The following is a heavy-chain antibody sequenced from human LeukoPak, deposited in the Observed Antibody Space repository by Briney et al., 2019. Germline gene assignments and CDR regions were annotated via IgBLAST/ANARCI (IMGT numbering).Heavy chain of an antibody. V-gene: IGHV4-38-2*02. J-gene: IGHJ4*02. Sequence: SSETLSLTCSVSGFSISSGYYWGWVRQTPGKGLEWIGNTYHSGSSHYNPSLKSRVTISVGTSKNQFSLNLYSVTAADTALYYCARNDYGDAIDYWGQGTLVTVSS. CDR2: TYHSGSS. CDR1: GFSISSGYY. CDR3: ARNDYGDAIDY. D-gene: IGHD4-17*01.